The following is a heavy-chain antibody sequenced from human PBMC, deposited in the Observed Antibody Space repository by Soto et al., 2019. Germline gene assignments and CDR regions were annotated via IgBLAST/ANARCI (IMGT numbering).Heavy chain of an antibody. J-gene: IGHJ4*02. CDR3: ARVAD. V-gene: IGHV3-21*01. CDR1: GFPFTRVS. CDR2: ISSGSSDT. Sequence: GDALRRYCEAAGFPFTRVSMNLGCQVPGTGLEWVASISSGSSDTWYADSVKGRFIISRDNAQNPLFLQMNTLRPEDTAMYSCARVADWCPGSQVTV.